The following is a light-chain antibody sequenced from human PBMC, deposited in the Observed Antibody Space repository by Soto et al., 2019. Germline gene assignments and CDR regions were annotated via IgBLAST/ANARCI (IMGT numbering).Light chain of an antibody. Sequence: EIVLTQSPGTLSLSPGERATLSCRASQSVSSSYLAWYQQKPGQAPRLLIYGASSRATGIPDRFSGSGSGTDFTLTISRLEPEDFVEYSGQHYGSSSYPFG. CDR3: QHYGSSSYP. CDR1: QSVSSSY. J-gene: IGKJ2*01. V-gene: IGKV3-20*01. CDR2: GAS.